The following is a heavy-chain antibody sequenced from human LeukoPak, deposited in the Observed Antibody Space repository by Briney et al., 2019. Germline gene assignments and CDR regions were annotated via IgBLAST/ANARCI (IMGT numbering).Heavy chain of an antibody. J-gene: IGHJ4*02. D-gene: IGHD6-13*01. CDR3: ARDSAGYTAAATDY. Sequence: PGGSLRLSCAASGFTFSSYSMNWVRQAPGKGLEWVSYISSSSGARYYADSVKGRFTISRDNAKNSLYLQMNSLRAEDTAVYYCARDSAGYTAAATDYWGQGTLVTVSS. V-gene: IGHV3-48*01. CDR2: ISSSSGAR. CDR1: GFTFSSYS.